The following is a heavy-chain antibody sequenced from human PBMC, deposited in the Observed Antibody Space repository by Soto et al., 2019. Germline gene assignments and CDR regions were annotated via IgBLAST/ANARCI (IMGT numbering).Heavy chain of an antibody. CDR1: GGSISSYY. V-gene: IGHV4-59*08. Sequence: ETLSLTCTVSGGSISSYYWSWIRQPPGKGLEWIGYIYYSGSTNYNPSLKSRVTISVDTSKNQFSLKLSSVTAADTAVYYCARHTNLYGDYYLDYWGQGTLVTVSS. D-gene: IGHD4-17*01. J-gene: IGHJ4*02. CDR3: ARHTNLYGDYYLDY. CDR2: IYYSGST.